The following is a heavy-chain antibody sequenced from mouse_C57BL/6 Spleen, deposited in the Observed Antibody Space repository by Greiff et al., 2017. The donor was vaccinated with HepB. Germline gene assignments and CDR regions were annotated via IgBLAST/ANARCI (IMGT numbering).Heavy chain of an antibody. CDR2: IDPANGNT. J-gene: IGHJ3*01. V-gene: IGHV14-3*01. CDR3: ARGSGVYYDYDRESSFAY. D-gene: IGHD2-4*01. Sequence: EVQLQQSVAELVRPGASVKLSCTASGFNIKNTYMHWVKQRPEQGLEWIGRIDPANGNTKYAPKFQGKATITADTSSNTAYLQLRSLTSEDTAIYYCARGSGVYYDYDRESSFAYWGQGTLVTVSA. CDR1: GFNIKNTY.